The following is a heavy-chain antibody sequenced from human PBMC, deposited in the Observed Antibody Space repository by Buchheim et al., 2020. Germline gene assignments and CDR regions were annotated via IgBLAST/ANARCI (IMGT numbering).Heavy chain of an antibody. CDR3: ASGGGYCTSTSCYNMGWFDP. V-gene: IGHV4-59*01. CDR2: SHYGGGT. D-gene: IGHD2-2*02. J-gene: IGHJ5*02. Sequence: QVQLQESGPGLVKPSETLSLTCTVSGASIRSYYWSWLRQAPGKGLEWIGYSHYGGGTIYNPSLKSRVTISVDTSKNQVSLRLSFVTAADTAVYYCASGGGYCTSTSCYNMGWFDPWGQGTL. CDR1: GASIRSYY.